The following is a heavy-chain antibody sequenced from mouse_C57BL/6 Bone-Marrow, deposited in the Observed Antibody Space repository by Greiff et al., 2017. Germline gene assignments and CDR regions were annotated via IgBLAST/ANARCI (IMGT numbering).Heavy chain of an antibody. V-gene: IGHV1-69*01. CDR3: ARGTAQATPWFAY. CDR1: GYTFTSYW. J-gene: IGHJ3*01. Sequence: QVQLQQPGAELVMPGASVKLSCKASGYTFTSYWMHWVKQRPGQGLEWIGEIDPSDSYTNYNQKFKGKSTLTVHKSSSTAYMQLSSLTSEDSAVYYCARGTAQATPWFAYWGQGTLVTVSA. D-gene: IGHD3-1*01. CDR2: IDPSDSYT.